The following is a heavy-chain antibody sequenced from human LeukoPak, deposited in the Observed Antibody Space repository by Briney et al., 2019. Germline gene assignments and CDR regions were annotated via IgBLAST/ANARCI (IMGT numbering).Heavy chain of an antibody. CDR1: GGSISSSSYY. V-gene: IGHV3-66*01. J-gene: IGHJ4*02. D-gene: IGHD6-19*01. Sequence: ETLSLTCTVSGGSISSSSYYWGCIRQPPGKGLEWVSLIYIAGSTHYADSVKGRFTISRDHSKNTLNLQMNSLRAEDTAVYYCARSLAGWDDYFDYWGQGALVTVSS. CDR3: ARSLAGWDDYFDY. CDR2: IYIAGST.